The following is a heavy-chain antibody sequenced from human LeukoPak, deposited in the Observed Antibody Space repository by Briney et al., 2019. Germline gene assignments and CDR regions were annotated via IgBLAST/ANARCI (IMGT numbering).Heavy chain of an antibody. CDR3: ARSMSGWSPGVDY. CDR2: IYHSGST. D-gene: IGHD6-19*01. Sequence: PSQTLSLTCTVSGGSISSGGYYWSWIRQPPGKGLEWIGYIYHSGSTYYNPSLKSRVTISVDRSKNQFSLKLSSVTAADTAVYYCARSMSGWSPGVDYWGQGTLVTVSS. J-gene: IGHJ4*02. V-gene: IGHV4-30-2*01. CDR1: GGSISSGGYY.